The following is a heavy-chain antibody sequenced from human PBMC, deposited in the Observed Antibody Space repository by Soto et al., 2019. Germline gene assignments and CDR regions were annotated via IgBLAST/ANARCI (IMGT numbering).Heavy chain of an antibody. CDR3: AREGRGGFTGIVDQ. CDR1: GDSISDYFY. D-gene: IGHD2-15*01. CDR2: IYTDGTT. Sequence: QVQLQGSGPGQVKPSETLSLTYTVSGDSISDYFYWSWIRQPAGKGLEWIGRIYTDGTTKYNPSLKGRHALSLDKCKNPFSLRLSSVTAADTAVDYFAREGRGGFTGIVDQWCRGSRVTVSS. V-gene: IGHV4-4*07. J-gene: IGHJ1*01.